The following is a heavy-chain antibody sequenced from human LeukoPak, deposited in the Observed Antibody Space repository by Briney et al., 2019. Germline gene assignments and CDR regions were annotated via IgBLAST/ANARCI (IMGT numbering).Heavy chain of an antibody. D-gene: IGHD6-6*01. V-gene: IGHV1-69*05. CDR3: ARAVHEYSSSSEGWVYYYYMDV. J-gene: IGHJ6*03. Sequence: SVKVSCKASVGTFSNYVISWVGQAPGQGLEWMGGIIPIFGTANYAQKFQGRVTITTDESTSTAYMELRSLRSEDTAVYYCARAVHEYSSSSEGWVYYYYMDVWGKGTTVTVSS. CDR1: VGTFSNYV. CDR2: IIPIFGTA.